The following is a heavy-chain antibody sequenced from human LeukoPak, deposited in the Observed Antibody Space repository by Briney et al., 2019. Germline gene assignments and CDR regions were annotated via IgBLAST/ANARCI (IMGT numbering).Heavy chain of an antibody. V-gene: IGHV3-23*01. Sequence: GGSLRLSCAASGFTFSSYAMSWVRQAPGKGLEWISGISGSGGSTYYADSVKGRFTISRDNSKNTLYLQMNSLRAEDTAVYYCARFGTAVLGYYDILTGYYNSGHGSDAFDIWGQGTMVTVSS. D-gene: IGHD3-9*01. CDR3: ARFGTAVLGYYDILTGYYNSGHGSDAFDI. CDR2: ISGSGGST. J-gene: IGHJ3*02. CDR1: GFTFSSYA.